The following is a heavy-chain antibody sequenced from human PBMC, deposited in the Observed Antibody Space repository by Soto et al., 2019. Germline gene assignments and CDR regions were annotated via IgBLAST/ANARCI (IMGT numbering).Heavy chain of an antibody. CDR2: ISGSGGST. J-gene: IGHJ4*02. CDR3: AKNWDGDYYDSSGPDY. Sequence: EVQLLESGGGLVQPGGSLRLSCAASGFTFSSYAMSWVRQAPGKGLEWVSAISGSGGSTYYADSVKGRFTISRDNSKNTLYLQRNSLRAEDTAVYYCAKNWDGDYYDSSGPDYWGQGTLVTVSS. V-gene: IGHV3-23*01. D-gene: IGHD3-22*01. CDR1: GFTFSSYA.